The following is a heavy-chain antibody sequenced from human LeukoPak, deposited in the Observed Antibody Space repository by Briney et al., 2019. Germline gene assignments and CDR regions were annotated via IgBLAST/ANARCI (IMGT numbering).Heavy chain of an antibody. Sequence: TGGSLRLSCAASGFTFSNAWMTWVRQAPGKGLEWVGHIQNEVDGGETDYPAPVKGRFTISRDDSEDTLYLQMNSLKTEDAGVYYCTREGRDSSGWYGALDIWGQGTMVTVSS. D-gene: IGHD6-19*01. CDR2: IQNEVDGGET. J-gene: IGHJ3*02. V-gene: IGHV3-15*01. CDR1: GFTFSNAW. CDR3: TREGRDSSGWYGALDI.